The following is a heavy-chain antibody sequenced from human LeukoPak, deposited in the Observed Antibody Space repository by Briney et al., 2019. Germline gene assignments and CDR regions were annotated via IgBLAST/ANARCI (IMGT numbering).Heavy chain of an antibody. CDR3: TRRYNYDSSGYYYVRDAFDI. D-gene: IGHD3-22*01. V-gene: IGHV3-49*04. Sequence: GGTLRLSCAASGFTFRTYGMSWVRQAPGKGLEWVGFIRSKAYGGTTKNAASVKGRFTISRDDSRSIAYLQMNSLKTEDTAVYYCTRRYNYDSSGYYYVRDAFDIWGQGTMVAVSS. CDR1: GFTFRTYG. CDR2: IRSKAYGGTT. J-gene: IGHJ3*02.